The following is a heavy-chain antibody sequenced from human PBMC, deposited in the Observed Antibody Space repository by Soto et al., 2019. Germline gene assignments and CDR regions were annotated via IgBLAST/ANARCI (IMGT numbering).Heavy chain of an antibody. CDR1: GYSFTSYC. CDR2: IYPGDSDT. D-gene: IGHD3-10*01. V-gene: IGHV5-51*01. Sequence: PGESLKIYCKSSGYSFTSYCSGWVRQMPWKGLEWMGIIYPGDSDTRYSPSFQGQVTISADKSISTAYLQWSSLKASDTAMYYCARQGLLEEAGTKGFDPWGLGAVVTISS. J-gene: IGHJ5*02. CDR3: ARQGLLEEAGTKGFDP.